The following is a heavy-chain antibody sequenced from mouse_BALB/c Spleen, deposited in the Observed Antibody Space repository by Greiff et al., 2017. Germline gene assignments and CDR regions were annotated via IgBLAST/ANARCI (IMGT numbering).Heavy chain of an antibody. V-gene: IGHV2-6-7*01. CDR2: IWGDGST. D-gene: IGHD2-14*01. J-gene: IGHJ1*01. CDR1: GFSLTGYG. Sequence: QVQLKESGPGLVAPSQSLSITCTVSGFSLTGYGVNWVRQPPGKGLEWLGMIWGDGSTDYNSALKSRLSISKDNSKSQVFLKMNSLQTDDTARYYCARDQGAYYRYDWYFDVWGAGTTVTVSS. CDR3: ARDQGAYYRYDWYFDV.